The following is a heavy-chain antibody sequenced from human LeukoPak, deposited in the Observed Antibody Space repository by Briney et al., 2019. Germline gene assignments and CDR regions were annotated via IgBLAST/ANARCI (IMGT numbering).Heavy chain of an antibody. V-gene: IGHV3-9*01. CDR3: AKDNGRGGNFDY. CDR1: GFTFDDYA. D-gene: IGHD3-16*01. Sequence: GGSLRLSCAASGFTFDDYAMHWVRQAPGKGLEWVSGISWNSGSIGYADSVKGRFTISRDNAKNSLYLQMNSLRAEDTALYYCAKDNGRGGNFDYWGQGTLSPSPQ. J-gene: IGHJ4*02. CDR2: ISWNSGSI.